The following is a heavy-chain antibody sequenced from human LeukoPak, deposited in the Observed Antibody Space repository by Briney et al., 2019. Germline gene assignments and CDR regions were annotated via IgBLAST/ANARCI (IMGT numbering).Heavy chain of an antibody. CDR3: ARDRFGRAVAET. J-gene: IGHJ5*02. CDR2: IIPIFGTA. CDR1: GGTFSSYA. D-gene: IGHD6-19*01. Sequence: SVKVSCKASGGTFSSYAISWVRQAPGQGLEWTGGIIPIFGTANYAQKFQGRVTITADESTSTAYMELSSLRSEDTAVYYCARDRFGRAVAETWGQGTLVTVSS. V-gene: IGHV1-69*13.